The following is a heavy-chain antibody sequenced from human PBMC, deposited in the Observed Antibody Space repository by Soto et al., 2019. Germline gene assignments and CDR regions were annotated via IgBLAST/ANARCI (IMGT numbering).Heavy chain of an antibody. Sequence: ASVKVSCKASGYTFTSYGISWVRQAPGQGLEWMGWISAYNGNTNYAQKLQGRATMTTDTSTSTAYMELRSLRSDDTAVYYCAREYCSSTSCYGTYYYYYYMDVWGKGTTVTVSS. CDR1: GYTFTSYG. V-gene: IGHV1-18*01. J-gene: IGHJ6*03. CDR2: ISAYNGNT. CDR3: AREYCSSTSCYGTYYYYYYMDV. D-gene: IGHD2-2*01.